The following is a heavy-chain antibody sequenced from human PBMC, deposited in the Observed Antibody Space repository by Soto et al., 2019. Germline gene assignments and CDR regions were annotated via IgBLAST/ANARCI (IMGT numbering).Heavy chain of an antibody. CDR2: ISGGGGST. J-gene: IGHJ6*02. V-gene: IGHV3-23*01. D-gene: IGHD3-10*01. CDR3: ARDRQFSHPRGGMDV. Sequence: GGSLRLSCAASGFTFSSYAMSWVRQAPGKGLEWVSAISGGGGSTDYVDSVKGRFTISRDISKNTLYLQMNSLRAEDTAVYYCARDRQFSHPRGGMDVWGQGTTVTVSS. CDR1: GFTFSSYA.